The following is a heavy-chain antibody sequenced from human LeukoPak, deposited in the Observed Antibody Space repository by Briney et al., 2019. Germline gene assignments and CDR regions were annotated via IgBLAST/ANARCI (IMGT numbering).Heavy chain of an antibody. CDR1: GYSFTSYW. J-gene: IGHJ3*02. Sequence: GESLKISCKGSGYSFTSYWIGWVRQAPGKGLEWVSSIIGTGGSTHYADSVKGRFTISRDNSKNTLYLQMNSLRAEDTAVYYCAKGTMSQHRGAFDIWGQGTMVIVSS. CDR3: AKGTMSQHRGAFDI. V-gene: IGHV3-23*01. D-gene: IGHD3-22*01. CDR2: IIGTGGST.